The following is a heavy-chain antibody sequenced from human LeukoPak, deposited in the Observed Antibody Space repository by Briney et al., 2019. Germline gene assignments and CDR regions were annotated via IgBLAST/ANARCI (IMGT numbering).Heavy chain of an antibody. V-gene: IGHV3-15*07. Sequence: RGSLRFSCAASGFILSNAWRTWVRQDPGKGLEWVGRIKSKTDGGTTDYAAPVKGRFTISRDDSKNTLYLQMDSLKSEDTAVYYCTTFFQGYWGQGILVTVSS. J-gene: IGHJ4*02. CDR2: IKSKTDGGTT. CDR3: TTFFQGY. CDR1: GFILSNAW. D-gene: IGHD2/OR15-2a*01.